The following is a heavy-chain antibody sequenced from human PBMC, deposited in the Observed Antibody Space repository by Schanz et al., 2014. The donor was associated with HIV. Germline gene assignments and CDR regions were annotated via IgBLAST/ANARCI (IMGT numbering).Heavy chain of an antibody. J-gene: IGHJ4*02. D-gene: IGHD6-19*01. CDR2: ISYDGSNK. CDR1: GFTFSSYG. Sequence: QVQLVESGGGVVQPGRSLSLSCAASGFTFSSYGMHWVRQAPGKGLEWVAVISYDGSNKYYADSVKGRFTISRDSFNNTLYLHMSSLRAEDTAVYFCAKDRTDSGWYKEGPRELGEWGQGTLVTVSS. CDR3: AKDRTDSGWYKEGPRELGE. V-gene: IGHV3-30*18.